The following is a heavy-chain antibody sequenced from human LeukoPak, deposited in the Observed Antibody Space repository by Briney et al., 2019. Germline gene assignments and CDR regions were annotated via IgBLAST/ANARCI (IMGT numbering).Heavy chain of an antibody. D-gene: IGHD5-12*01. CDR1: GYSISSSYY. J-gene: IGHJ4*02. Sequence: SETLSLTCTVSGYSISSSYYWSWIRQPPGKGLELIGYIYYSGSTNYNPSLRSRVTMSVDTSKNQFSLKLSSVTAADTAVYFCARLTGYDWESSFDYWGQGTLVTVSS. CDR3: ARLTGYDWESSFDY. V-gene: IGHV4-61*01. CDR2: IYYSGST.